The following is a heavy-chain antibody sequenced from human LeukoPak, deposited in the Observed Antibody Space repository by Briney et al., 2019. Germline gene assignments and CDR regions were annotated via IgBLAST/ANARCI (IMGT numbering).Heavy chain of an antibody. V-gene: IGHV4-34*01. CDR3: ASNKYPVQAFDI. Sequence: ETLSLTCAVSGVSFSDYYWSWIRQPPGRGLEWIGEINHSGDTNYNSSLQSRVSLSVDTSRNQFSLILSSITAADTAIYYCASNKYPVQAFDIWGQGTMVTVSS. J-gene: IGHJ3*02. CDR2: INHSGDT. CDR1: GVSFSDYY. D-gene: IGHD1/OR15-1a*01.